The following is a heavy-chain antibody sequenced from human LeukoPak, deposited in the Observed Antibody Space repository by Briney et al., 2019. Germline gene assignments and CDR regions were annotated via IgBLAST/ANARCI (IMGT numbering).Heavy chain of an antibody. V-gene: IGHV7-4-1*02. CDR2: INTNTGNP. Sequence: RASVKVSCKASGYTFTSYAMNWVRQAPGQGLEWMGWINTNTGNPTYAQGFTGRFVFSLDTSVSTAYLQIRSLKAEDTAVYYCARVRKYYYDSSGSLNWFDPWGQGTLVTVSS. D-gene: IGHD3-22*01. J-gene: IGHJ5*02. CDR3: ARVRKYYYDSSGSLNWFDP. CDR1: GYTFTSYA.